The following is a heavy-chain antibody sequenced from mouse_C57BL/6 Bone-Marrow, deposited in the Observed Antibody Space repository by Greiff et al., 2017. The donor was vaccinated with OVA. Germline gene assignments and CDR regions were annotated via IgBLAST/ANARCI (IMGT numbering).Heavy chain of an antibody. V-gene: IGHV1-26*01. CDR2: INPNNGGT. CDR1: GYTFTDYY. CDR3: ESGYDGYYAWFAY. D-gene: IGHD2-3*01. Sequence: EVQLQQSGPELVKPGASVKISCKASGYTFTDYYMNWVKQSHGKSLEWIGDINPNNGGTSYNQKLKGKATLTVDKSSSTAYMELRSLTSKYYAVYYVESGYDGYYAWFAYWGQGTLVTVSA. J-gene: IGHJ3*01.